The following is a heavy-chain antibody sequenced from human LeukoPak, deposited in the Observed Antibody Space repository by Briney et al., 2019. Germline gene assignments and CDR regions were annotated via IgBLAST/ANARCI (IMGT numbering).Heavy chain of an antibody. V-gene: IGHV4-61*02. CDR2: IYTSGST. J-gene: IGHJ4*02. D-gene: IGHD3-22*01. Sequence: PSETLSLTCTVSGGSISSGSYYWSWIRQPAGKGPEWIGRIYTSGSTNYNPSLKSRVTISVDTSKNQFSLKLSSVTAADTAVYYCARIGGYYDSSGYYTYFDYWGQGTLVTVSS. CDR1: GGSISSGSYY. CDR3: ARIGGYYDSSGYYTYFDY.